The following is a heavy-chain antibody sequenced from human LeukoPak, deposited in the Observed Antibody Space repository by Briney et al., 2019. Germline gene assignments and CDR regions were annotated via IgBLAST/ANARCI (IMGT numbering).Heavy chain of an antibody. Sequence: SPETLSLTCAVSGGSIAIRNYYWAWIRQSPGRGLEWLGSVYSGGSVYYNPSLKSRVTISVDTSKNQFSLKLSSVTAADTAVYYCARGGLHLDYWGQGTLVTVSS. V-gene: IGHV4-39*07. CDR2: VYSGGSV. CDR1: GGSIAIRNYY. CDR3: ARGGLHLDY. D-gene: IGHD4-11*01. J-gene: IGHJ4*02.